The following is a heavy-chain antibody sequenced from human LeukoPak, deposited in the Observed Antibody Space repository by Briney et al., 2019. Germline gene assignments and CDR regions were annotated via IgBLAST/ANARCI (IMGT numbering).Heavy chain of an antibody. CDR3: ARFLEWPNWFDP. CDR1: GDSFSSNSAA. Sequence: SQTLSLTCAISGDSFSSNSAAWNWIRQSPSRGLEWLGRTYYRSKWYNDYAVSVKSRITINPDTSKNKFSLQLDSVTPEDAAVYYCARFLEWPNWFDPWGQGTLVTVSS. J-gene: IGHJ5*02. D-gene: IGHD3-3*01. V-gene: IGHV6-1*01. CDR2: TYYRSKWYN.